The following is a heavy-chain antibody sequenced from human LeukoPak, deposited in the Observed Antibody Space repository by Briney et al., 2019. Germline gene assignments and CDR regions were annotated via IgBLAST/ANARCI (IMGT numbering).Heavy chain of an antibody. CDR3: ARDQILLTMVRGVISFMDV. CDR2: INHSGST. D-gene: IGHD3-10*01. V-gene: IGHV4-34*01. J-gene: IGHJ6*02. Sequence: PSETLSLTCAVYGGSFSGYYWSWIRQPPGKGLEWIGEINHSGSTNYNPSLKSRVTISVDTSKNQFSLKLSSVTAADTAVYYCARDQILLTMVRGVISFMDVWGQGTTVTVSS. CDR1: GGSFSGYY.